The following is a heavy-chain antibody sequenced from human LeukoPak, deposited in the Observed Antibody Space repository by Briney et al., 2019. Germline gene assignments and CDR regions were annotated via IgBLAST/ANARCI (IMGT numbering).Heavy chain of an antibody. CDR1: GGSISIYY. J-gene: IGHJ4*02. V-gene: IGHV4-59*08. Sequence: SETLSLTCTVSGGSISIYYWSWIRQPPGKGLEWIGYISYSGNTNYNPSLRSRATISVDTSKKQLSLRLTSVTSADTAVYYCARQYDSWSGYPSYFDYWGQGTLVTVSS. D-gene: IGHD3-3*01. CDR2: ISYSGNT. CDR3: ARQYDSWSGYPSYFDY.